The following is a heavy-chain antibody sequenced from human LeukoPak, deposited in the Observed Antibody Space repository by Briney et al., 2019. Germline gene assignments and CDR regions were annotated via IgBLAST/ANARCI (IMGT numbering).Heavy chain of an antibody. CDR2: ISTSGDAT. J-gene: IGHJ4*02. CDR3: ARVAGSGPYLVFWYFDY. Sequence: GGSLRLSCVASGGFAFSSFVLSWVRQAPGKGLEWVSVISTSGDATYYADSVKGRFTISRDNSKNTLYLQMNSLRAEDTAVYYCARVAGSGPYLVFWYFDYWGQGTLVTVSS. CDR1: GGFAFSSFV. V-gene: IGHV3-23*01. D-gene: IGHD2-15*01.